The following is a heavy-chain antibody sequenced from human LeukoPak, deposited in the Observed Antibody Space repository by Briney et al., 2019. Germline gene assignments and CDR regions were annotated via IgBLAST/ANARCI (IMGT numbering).Heavy chain of an antibody. V-gene: IGHV1-18*01. Sequence: ASVKVSFKASGYTFTSYGISWVRQAPGQGLEWMGWISPYNGNTNYAQNLQDRVTMTTDTSTNTAYMELRSLRSDDTAVYYCTRRALLTVVDYWGQGTLVTVSS. CDR2: ISPYNGNT. J-gene: IGHJ4*02. CDR3: TRRALLTVVDY. CDR1: GYTFTSYG. D-gene: IGHD3-9*01.